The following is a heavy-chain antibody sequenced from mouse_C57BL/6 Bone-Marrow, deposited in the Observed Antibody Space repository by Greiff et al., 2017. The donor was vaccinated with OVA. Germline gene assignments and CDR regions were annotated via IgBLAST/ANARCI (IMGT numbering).Heavy chain of an antibody. CDR3: ARGDGNSYYYAMDY. V-gene: IGHV1-81*01. J-gene: IGHJ4*01. D-gene: IGHD2-1*01. CDR1: GYTFTSYG. CDR2: IYPRSGNT. Sequence: VQVVESGAELARPGASVKLSCKASGYTFTSYGISWVKQRTGQGLEWIGEIYPRSGNTYYNEKFKGKATLTADKSSSTAYMELRSLTSEDSAVYFCARGDGNSYYYAMDYWGQGTSVTVSS.